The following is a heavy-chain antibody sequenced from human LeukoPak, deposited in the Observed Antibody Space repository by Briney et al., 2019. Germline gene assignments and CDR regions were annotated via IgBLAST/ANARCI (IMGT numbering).Heavy chain of an antibody. J-gene: IGHJ4*02. CDR2: IYYSGST. Sequence: SETLSLTCTVSGGSISSYYWSWIRQPPGKGLEWIGYIYYSGSTYYNPSLKSRVTISVDTSKNQFSLKLSSVTAADTAVYYCARQRVVAAAGTDYFDYWGQGTLVTVSS. CDR1: GGSISSYY. D-gene: IGHD6-13*01. CDR3: ARQRVVAAAGTDYFDY. V-gene: IGHV4-59*04.